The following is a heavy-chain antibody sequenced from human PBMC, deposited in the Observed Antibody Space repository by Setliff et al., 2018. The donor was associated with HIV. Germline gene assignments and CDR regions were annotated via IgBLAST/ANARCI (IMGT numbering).Heavy chain of an antibody. D-gene: IGHD4-17*01. V-gene: IGHV4-59*11. Sequence: SETLSLTCTVSGGSINSHYWSWIRQPPGKGLEYIGYIYFTGITNYNPSLQSRVTISIDTTKIQFSLKLTSVTAADTAVYYCARVGANYGGPDYWGQGTLVTVSS. J-gene: IGHJ4*02. CDR1: GGSINSHY. CDR2: IYFTGIT. CDR3: ARVGANYGGPDY.